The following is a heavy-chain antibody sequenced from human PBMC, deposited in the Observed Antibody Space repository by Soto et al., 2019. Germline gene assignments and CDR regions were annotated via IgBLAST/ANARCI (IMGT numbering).Heavy chain of an antibody. D-gene: IGHD3-3*01. J-gene: IGHJ6*02. CDR3: ARERTDFWSGSHGMDV. V-gene: IGHV4-39*07. CDR2: IYYSGST. CDR1: GGSISSSSYY. Sequence: TSETLSLTCTVSGGSISSSSYYWGWIRQPPGKGLEWIGSIYYSGSTYYNPSLKSRVTISVDTSKNQFSLKLSSVTAADTAVYYCARERTDFWSGSHGMDVWGQGTTVTVSS.